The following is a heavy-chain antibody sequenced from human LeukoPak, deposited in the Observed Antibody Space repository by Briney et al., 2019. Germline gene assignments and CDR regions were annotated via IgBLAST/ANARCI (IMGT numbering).Heavy chain of an antibody. J-gene: IGHJ3*02. V-gene: IGHV1-18*01. CDR3: ARDHLLTDAFDI. CDR1: GYTFTSYG. CDR2: ISAYNGNT. Sequence: ASVKVSCKASGYTFTSYGISWVRQAPGQGLEWMGWISAYNGNTNYAQKPQGRVTMTTDTSTSTAYMELRGLRSDDTAVYYCARDHLLTDAFDIWGQGTMVTVSS. D-gene: IGHD2-15*01.